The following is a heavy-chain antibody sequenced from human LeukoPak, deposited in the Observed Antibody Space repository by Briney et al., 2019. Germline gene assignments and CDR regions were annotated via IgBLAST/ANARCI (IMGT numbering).Heavy chain of an antibody. CDR2: FYTNGNA. D-gene: IGHD3-16*01. V-gene: IGHV4-4*07. Sequence: SETLSLTCSASRGSNSWLYWSWIRQPAGKGLEWIGRFYTNGNANYSPSLKSRGSMSVDTSNTQFSLTLSSVTAADTAVYYCARGSEESYCGGRTCQSNRVFEIWGQRVLVTVSS. J-gene: IGHJ4*02. CDR3: ARGSEESYCGGRTCQSNRVFEI. CDR1: RGSNSWLY.